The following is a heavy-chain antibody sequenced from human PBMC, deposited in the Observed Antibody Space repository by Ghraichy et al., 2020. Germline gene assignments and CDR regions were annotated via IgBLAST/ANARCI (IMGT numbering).Heavy chain of an antibody. J-gene: IGHJ4*02. CDR3: ARSYSGSYYVRIDY. D-gene: IGHD1-26*01. CDR2: ISSSSSTI. V-gene: IGHV3-48*02. Sequence: GGSLRLSCAASGFTFRSYSMNWVRQAPGKGLEWVSYISSSSSTIYYADSVKGRFTISRDNAKNSLYLQMNSLRDEDTAVYYCARSYSGSYYVRIDYWGQGTLVTVSS. CDR1: GFTFRSYS.